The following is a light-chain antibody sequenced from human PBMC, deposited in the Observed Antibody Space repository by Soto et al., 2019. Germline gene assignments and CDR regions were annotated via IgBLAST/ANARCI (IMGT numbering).Light chain of an antibody. CDR1: SRDVGNYNF. Sequence: QSALTQPASVSGSPGQSITVSCTGTSRDVGNYNFVSWYQQHPGKAPKVIIYDVSNRPSGVSDRFSASKSGNTASLTISGLQTEDEAVYFCSSYTSGSVLFSGGTKVTVL. V-gene: IGLV2-14*01. CDR3: SSYTSGSVL. CDR2: DVS. J-gene: IGLJ3*02.